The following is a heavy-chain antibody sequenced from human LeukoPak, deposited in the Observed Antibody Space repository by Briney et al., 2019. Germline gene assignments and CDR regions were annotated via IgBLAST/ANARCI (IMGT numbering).Heavy chain of an antibody. CDR2: ISSSSSNNI. Sequence: PGGSLRLSCAASGFTFSRFGMNWVRQAPGKGLEWVSYISSSSSNNIYYADSVKGRFTISRDNAKNSLYLQMNSLRDEDTAVYYCAQKGGADNWGQGTLATVSS. V-gene: IGHV3-48*02. J-gene: IGHJ4*02. CDR1: GFTFSRFG. CDR3: AQKGGADN. D-gene: IGHD2-15*01.